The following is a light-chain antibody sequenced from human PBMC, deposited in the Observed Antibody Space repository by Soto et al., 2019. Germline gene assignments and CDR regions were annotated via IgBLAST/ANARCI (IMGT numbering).Light chain of an antibody. CDR1: QSVKTK. CDR2: GAS. V-gene: IGKV3-15*01. CDR3: QRYSDWPPWT. J-gene: IGKJ1*01. Sequence: EIVMTQSPDTLSVSPGERASLSCRASQSVKTKLAWYQKKPGQPPRLLIYGASIRATGIPARFSGSGSGTEFTLTISSLQSEDFAVYYCQRYSDWPPWTFGQGTKVDIK.